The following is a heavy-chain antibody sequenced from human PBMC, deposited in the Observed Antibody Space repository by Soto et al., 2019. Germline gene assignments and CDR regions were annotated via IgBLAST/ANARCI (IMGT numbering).Heavy chain of an antibody. CDR2: VRSKADGGTT. CDR3: ATTYTGSYSFYFDS. J-gene: IGHJ4*02. Sequence: EVPLMESGGGLVQPGGSLRLSCAASTFIFSNAYINWVRQAPGKGPEWVGRVRSKADGGTTDYAAPVIGRFTISRDNSKNTLYLQMDSLKTEDTAVYYCATTYTGSYSFYFDSRGQGTLVTVSS. V-gene: IGHV3-15*07. CDR1: TFIFSNAY. D-gene: IGHD1-26*01.